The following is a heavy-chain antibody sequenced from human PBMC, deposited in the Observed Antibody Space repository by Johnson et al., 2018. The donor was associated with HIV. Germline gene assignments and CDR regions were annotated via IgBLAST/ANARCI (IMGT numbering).Heavy chain of an antibody. Sequence: QVQLVESGGGVVQPGRSLRLSCAASGFTLSSYAMHWVRQALGKGLEWVAVISSDGSSKYYADSVKGRFTISRDYSKNTLYLQMDSLRAEDTALYYCAKDMGESEKEEWASDCEEFGRDIPGQEPRDVVGSLDIWGQGTMVTVSS. D-gene: IGHD3-16*01. CDR2: ISSDGSSK. CDR3: AKDMGESEKEEWASDCEEFGRDIPGQEPRDVVGSLDI. V-gene: IGHV3-30*18. J-gene: IGHJ3*02. CDR1: GFTLSSYA.